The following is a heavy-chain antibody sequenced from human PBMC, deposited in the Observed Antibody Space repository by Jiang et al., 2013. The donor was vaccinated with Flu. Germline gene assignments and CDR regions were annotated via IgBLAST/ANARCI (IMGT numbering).Heavy chain of an antibody. CDR1: EFTFSSYA. CDR3: AKDNYYDSSGYSRAFDI. Sequence: VQLLESGGGLVQPGGSLRLSCAASEFTFSSYAMSWVRQAPGKGLEWVSGISGSGGSTYYADSVKGRFTISGDNSKNTLYLQMNSLRAEDTAVYYCAKDNYYDSSGYSRAFDIWGQGTMVTVSS. D-gene: IGHD3-22*01. CDR2: ISGSGGST. V-gene: IGHV3-23*01. J-gene: IGHJ3*02.